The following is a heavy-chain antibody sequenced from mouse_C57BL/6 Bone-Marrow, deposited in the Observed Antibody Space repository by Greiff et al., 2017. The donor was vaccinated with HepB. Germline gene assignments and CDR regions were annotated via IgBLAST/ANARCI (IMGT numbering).Heavy chain of an antibody. D-gene: IGHD1-3*01. CDR3: ARWGKSKGAWFAY. CDR2: IDPSDSGT. Sequence: QVQLQQPGAELVRPGSSVKLSCKASGYTFTSYWMHWVKQRPIQGLEWIGNIDPSDSGTHYNQKFKDKATLTVDKSSSTAYMQLSRLTSEDSAVYYCARWGKSKGAWFAYWGQGTRVTVSA. V-gene: IGHV1-52*01. J-gene: IGHJ3*01. CDR1: GYTFTSYW.